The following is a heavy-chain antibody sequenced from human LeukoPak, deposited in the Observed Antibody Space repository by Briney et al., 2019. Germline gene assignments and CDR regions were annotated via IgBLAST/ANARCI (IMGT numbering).Heavy chain of an antibody. V-gene: IGHV1-2*02. CDR2: INPNSGGT. CDR1: GYTFTGYY. Sequence: ASVKVSCKASGYTFTGYYMHWVRPAPGQGLEWMGWINPNSGGTNYAQKFQGRVTMTRDTSISTAYMELSSLRSEDTAVYYCARGLIRFLEWSALDYWGQGTLVTVSS. J-gene: IGHJ4*02. CDR3: ARGLIRFLEWSALDY. D-gene: IGHD3-3*01.